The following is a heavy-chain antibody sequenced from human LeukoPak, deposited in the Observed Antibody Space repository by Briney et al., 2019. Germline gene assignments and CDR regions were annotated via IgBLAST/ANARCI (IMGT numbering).Heavy chain of an antibody. CDR1: GFTFSNYN. Sequence: PGGSLRLSCAASGFTFSNYNMNWVRQAPGKGLEWVSSISSGSSYIHYADSVNGRFTISRDSAKNSLYLQMNSLRAEDTAVYYCASKHDYGDYGYFDYWGQGTLVTVSS. D-gene: IGHD4-17*01. CDR2: ISSGSSYI. CDR3: ASKHDYGDYGYFDY. J-gene: IGHJ4*02. V-gene: IGHV3-21*01.